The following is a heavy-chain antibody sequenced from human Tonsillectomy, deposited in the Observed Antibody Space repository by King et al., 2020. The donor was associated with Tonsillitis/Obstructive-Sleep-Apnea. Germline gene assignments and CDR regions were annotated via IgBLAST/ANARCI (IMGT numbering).Heavy chain of an antibody. V-gene: IGHV3-23*04. CDR3: AKAMVQGIIITIFDY. J-gene: IGHJ4*02. CDR1: GITFSSYA. CDR2: ISGGGGST. D-gene: IGHD3-10*01. Sequence: VQLVESGGGLVQPGGSLRLSCAASGITFSSYAMSWVRQAPGKGLEWVATISGGGGSTYYADSVKGRFTISRDHSKNTLYLQMNSLRAEDTAVYYCAKAMVQGIIITIFDYWGQGTLVTVSS.